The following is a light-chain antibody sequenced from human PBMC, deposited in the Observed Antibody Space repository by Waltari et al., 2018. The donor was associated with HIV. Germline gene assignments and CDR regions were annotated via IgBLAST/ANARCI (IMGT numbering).Light chain of an antibody. Sequence: DIVMTQSPESLAVSLGERATINCKSSHNLLYNSNNKNYLAWYQQKPGQPPRLLFSWASTRQSGVPDRFSGGGSGTDFTLIINKLQPEDVALYFCQQCFSAPLTFGGGTKVEI. CDR3: QQCFSAPLT. CDR1: HNLLYNSNNKNY. CDR2: WAS. V-gene: IGKV4-1*01. J-gene: IGKJ4*01.